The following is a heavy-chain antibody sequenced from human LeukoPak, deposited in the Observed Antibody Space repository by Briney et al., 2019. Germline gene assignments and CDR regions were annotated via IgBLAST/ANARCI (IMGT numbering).Heavy chain of an antibody. CDR3: ARVAGYDFWSGYHY. CDR1: GYTFTGYY. Sequence: ASVKVSCKASGYTFTGYYMHWVRQAPGQGLEWMGRINPNSGGTNYAQKFQGRVTMTRDTSISTAYMELSRLRSDDTAAYYCARVAGYDFWSGYHYWGQGTLVTVSS. V-gene: IGHV1-2*06. D-gene: IGHD3-3*01. J-gene: IGHJ4*02. CDR2: INPNSGGT.